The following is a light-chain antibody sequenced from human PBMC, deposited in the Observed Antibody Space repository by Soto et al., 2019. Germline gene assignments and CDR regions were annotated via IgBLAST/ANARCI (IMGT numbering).Light chain of an antibody. CDR1: SSNIGSNT. Sequence: QSVLTQPPSASGTPGQRVTISCSGSSSNIGSNTVNWYQQLPGTAPKLLIYSNNQRPPGVPDRFSGSKSGTSASLAISGLHSEDEADYYCAAWDDSLNEEVFGTGTKVTVL. J-gene: IGLJ1*01. V-gene: IGLV1-44*01. CDR3: AAWDDSLNEEV. CDR2: SNN.